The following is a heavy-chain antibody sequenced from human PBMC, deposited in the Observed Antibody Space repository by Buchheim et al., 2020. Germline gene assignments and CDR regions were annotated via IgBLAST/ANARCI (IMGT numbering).Heavy chain of an antibody. D-gene: IGHD6-13*01. CDR3: ARIQGSSWFLDY. CDR2: IDWDDDK. Sequence: QVTLKESGPALVKPTQTLTLTCTFSGFSLSTSGMRVSWIRQPPGKALEWLARIDWDDDKFYSTSLKTRLTVSRDTSRNLVILTMTNMAPVDTATYYCARIQGSSWFLDYWGQGTL. CDR1: GFSLSTSGMR. J-gene: IGHJ4*02. V-gene: IGHV2-70*04.